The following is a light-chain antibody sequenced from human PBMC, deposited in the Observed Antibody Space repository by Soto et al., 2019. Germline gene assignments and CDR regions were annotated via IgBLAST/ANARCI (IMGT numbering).Light chain of an antibody. CDR3: QQRNNWPPA. V-gene: IGKV3D-20*02. Sequence: IVLTQSPGTLSLSPGGRATLSCRASQSVSSSYLAWYQQKPGQAPRLLIYGASSRATGIPDRFSGGGSGTDFTLTTSSLEPEDFAVYYCQQRNNWPPAFGQGTRLEIK. J-gene: IGKJ5*01. CDR1: QSVSSSY. CDR2: GAS.